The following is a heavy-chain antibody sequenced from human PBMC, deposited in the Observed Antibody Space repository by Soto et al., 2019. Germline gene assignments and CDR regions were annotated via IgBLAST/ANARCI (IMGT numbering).Heavy chain of an antibody. CDR2: IKSKIDGGAT. CDR3: TTVGSHRGFRSFDY. Sequence: EVQLVESGGGLVKPGGSLRLSCAASGFTFNDAWMNWVRQAPGKGLEWVGRIKSKIDGGATDYAAPVKGRFTISRDDSKNTVYLQMNSLKTEDTAVYYCTTVGSHRGFRSFDYWGQGTLVTVSS. CDR1: GFTFNDAW. V-gene: IGHV3-15*07. D-gene: IGHD1-26*01. J-gene: IGHJ4*02.